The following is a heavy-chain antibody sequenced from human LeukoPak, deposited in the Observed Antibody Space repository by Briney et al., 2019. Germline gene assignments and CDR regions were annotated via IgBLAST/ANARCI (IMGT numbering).Heavy chain of an antibody. V-gene: IGHV1-8*01. J-gene: IGHJ4*02. D-gene: IGHD3-16*01. CDR1: GYTFTSYD. CDR2: MNPNSGNT. Sequence: GASVKVSCKASGYTFTSYDINWVRQATGQGLEWMGWMNPNSGNTGYAQKFQGRVTMTRNTSISTAYMELSSLRSKDTAVYYCARGPDYVWGSSPLFDYWGQGTLVTVSS. CDR3: ARGPDYVWGSSPLFDY.